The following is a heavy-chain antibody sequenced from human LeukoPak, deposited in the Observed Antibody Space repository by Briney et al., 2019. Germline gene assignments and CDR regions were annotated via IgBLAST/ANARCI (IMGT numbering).Heavy chain of an antibody. CDR1: GFTFSSYA. Sequence: GGSLRLSCAASGFTFSSYAMSWVRQAPGKGLEWVSAISGSGGSTYYADSVKGRFTISRDNSKNTLYLQMNSLRAEDTAVYYCAKDRYDILTGYLGVFDYWGQGTLVTVSS. CDR3: AKDRYDILTGYLGVFDY. V-gene: IGHV3-23*01. J-gene: IGHJ4*02. CDR2: ISGSGGST. D-gene: IGHD3-9*01.